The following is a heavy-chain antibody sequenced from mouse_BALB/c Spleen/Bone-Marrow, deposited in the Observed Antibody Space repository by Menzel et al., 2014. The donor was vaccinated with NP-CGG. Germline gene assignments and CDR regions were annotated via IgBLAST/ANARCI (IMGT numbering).Heavy chain of an antibody. D-gene: IGHD2-14*01. CDR1: GYTFSSCW. CDR3: ERYYRYDY. V-gene: IGHV1-9*01. Sequence: VKLMESGAELMKPGVSVKISCKATGYTFSSCWIEWVKQRPAHGLEWIGEILAGSGSTNYNEKFKGKATFTADTSSKEADMQLSGLTSEDSAVYYCERYYRYDYWGQGTTLTVSS. CDR2: ILAGSGST. J-gene: IGHJ2*01.